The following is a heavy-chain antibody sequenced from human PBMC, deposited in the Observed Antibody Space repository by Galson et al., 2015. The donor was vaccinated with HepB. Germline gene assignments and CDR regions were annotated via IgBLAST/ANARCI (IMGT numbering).Heavy chain of an antibody. CDR1: GFTFSSYA. CDR3: ARDTNYITMIVVGTLGPDY. J-gene: IGHJ4*02. D-gene: IGHD3-22*01. Sequence: SLRLSCAASGFTFSSYAMHWVRQAPGKGLEWVAVISYDGSNKYYADSVKGRFTISRDNSKNTLYLQMNSLRAEDTAVYYCARDTNYITMIVVGTLGPDYWGQGTLVTVSS. V-gene: IGHV3-30-3*01. CDR2: ISYDGSNK.